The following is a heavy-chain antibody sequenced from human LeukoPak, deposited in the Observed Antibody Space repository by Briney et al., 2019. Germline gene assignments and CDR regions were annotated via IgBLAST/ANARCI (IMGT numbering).Heavy chain of an antibody. J-gene: IGHJ6*02. CDR2: MNPNSGNT. Sequence: ASVKVSCKASGYTFTSYDINWMRQATGQGLEWMGWMNPNSGNTGYAQKFQGRVTMTRNTSISTAYMELSSLRSEDTAVYYCASMKERVAGDGMDVWGQGTTVTVSS. CDR1: GYTFTSYD. V-gene: IGHV1-8*01. CDR3: ASMKERVAGDGMDV. D-gene: IGHD6-19*01.